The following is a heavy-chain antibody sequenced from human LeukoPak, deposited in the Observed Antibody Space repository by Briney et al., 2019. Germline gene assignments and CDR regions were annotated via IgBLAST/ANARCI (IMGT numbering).Heavy chain of an antibody. D-gene: IGHD6-25*01. CDR3: ARLLAYSSELDY. Sequence: SETLSLTCTVSGHSISSGYYWGWIRQPPGKGLEWIGSIHHGGTTYYNLSLKSPVTISVDTSKNQFSLKLSSVTAADTAVYYCARLLAYSSELDYWGQGTLVTVSS. CDR2: IHHGGTT. V-gene: IGHV4-38-2*02. J-gene: IGHJ4*02. CDR1: GHSISSGYY.